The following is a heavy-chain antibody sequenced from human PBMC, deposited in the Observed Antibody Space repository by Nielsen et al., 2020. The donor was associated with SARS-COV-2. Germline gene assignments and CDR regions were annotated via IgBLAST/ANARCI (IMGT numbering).Heavy chain of an antibody. CDR2: VSASGGST. CDR3: AKDGVVRGDALDL. V-gene: IGHV3-23*01. J-gene: IGHJ3*01. CDR1: GFTFNIYA. D-gene: IGHD3-10*01. Sequence: GESLKISCAASGFTFNIYAMAWVRRAPGRGLQWVTGVSASGGSTYYTDSVKGRFSISRDNSKNTLFLQMHSLRVEDTALYYCAKDGVVRGDALDLWGQGTMLTVSS.